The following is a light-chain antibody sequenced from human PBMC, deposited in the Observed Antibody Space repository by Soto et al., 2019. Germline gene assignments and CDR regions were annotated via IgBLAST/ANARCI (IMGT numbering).Light chain of an antibody. CDR3: QQYDTYSWT. CDR1: QTISSW. CDR2: DAS. V-gene: IGKV1-5*01. Sequence: DIHMTQSPSTLSASVGDRVTITCRASQTISSWLAWYQQKPGKAPKLLICDASNLESGIPSRFSGSGSGTEFTLTISSLQPDDFATYYCQQYDTYSWTFGQGTKVDIK. J-gene: IGKJ1*01.